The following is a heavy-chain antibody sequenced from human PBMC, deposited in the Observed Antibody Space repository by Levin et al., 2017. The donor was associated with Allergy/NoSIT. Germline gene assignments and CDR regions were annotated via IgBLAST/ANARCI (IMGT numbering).Heavy chain of an antibody. D-gene: IGHD6-6*01. CDR2: INPNSGGT. Sequence: GESLKISCKASGYTFTGYYVHWVRQAPGQGLEWMGRINPNSGGTNYAQKFQGRVTMTRDTSISTAYMELSRLRSDDTAVYYCARDLRGVAAHRVFDYWGQGTLVTVSS. CDR3: ARDLRGVAAHRVFDY. J-gene: IGHJ4*02. V-gene: IGHV1-2*06. CDR1: GYTFTGYY.